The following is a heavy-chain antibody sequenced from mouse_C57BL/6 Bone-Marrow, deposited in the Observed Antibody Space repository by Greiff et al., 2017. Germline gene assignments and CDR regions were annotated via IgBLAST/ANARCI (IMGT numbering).Heavy chain of an antibody. V-gene: IGHV1-18*01. J-gene: IGHJ2*01. D-gene: IGHD1-1*01. CDR1: GYTFTDYN. Sequence: EVKLEESGPELVKPGASVKIPCKASGYTFTDYNMDWVKQSHGKSLEWIGDINPNNGGTIYNQKFKGKATLTVDKSSSTAYMELRSLTSEDTAVYYCARTTTVPMWYFDYWGQGTTLTVSS. CDR2: INPNNGGT. CDR3: ARTTTVPMWYFDY.